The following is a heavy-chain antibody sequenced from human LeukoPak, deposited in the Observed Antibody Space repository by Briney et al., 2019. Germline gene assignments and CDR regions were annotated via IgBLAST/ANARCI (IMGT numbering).Heavy chain of an antibody. CDR3: ARFSYYYDSSGSLNYYFDY. Sequence: GGSLRLSCAASGFTFSSYSMNWVRQAPGKGLEWVSSISSSSSYIYYADSVKGRFTISRDNAKNSLYLQMNSLRAEDTAVYYCARFSYYYDSSGSLNYYFDYWGQGTLVTVSS. CDR1: GFTFSSYS. CDR2: ISSSSSYI. D-gene: IGHD3-22*01. V-gene: IGHV3-21*01. J-gene: IGHJ4*02.